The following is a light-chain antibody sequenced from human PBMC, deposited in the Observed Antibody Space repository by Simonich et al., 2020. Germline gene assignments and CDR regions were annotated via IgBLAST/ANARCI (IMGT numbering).Light chain of an antibody. CDR1: SSNIGSNY. J-gene: IGLJ2*01. V-gene: IGLV1-47*01. CDR2: RKN. Sequence: QSVLTQPPSASGPPGQRFTISCSGSSSNIGSNYVYWYQQLPGTAPQLLLYRKNQRPSGVPDRVSGSKSGTSAALAISGLRSEDEADYYCQSYDSSLSSSVFGGGTKLTVL. CDR3: QSYDSSLSSSV.